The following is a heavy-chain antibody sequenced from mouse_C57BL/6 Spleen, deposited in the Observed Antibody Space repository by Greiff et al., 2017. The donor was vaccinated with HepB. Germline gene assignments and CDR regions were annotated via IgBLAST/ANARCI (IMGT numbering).Heavy chain of an antibody. D-gene: IGHD1-1*01. V-gene: IGHV5-4*01. Sequence: EVQVVESGGGLVKPGGSLKLSCAASGFTFSSYAMSWVRQTPEKRLEWVATISDGGSYTYYPDNVKGRFTISRDNAKNNLYLQMSHLKSEDTAMYYCARDTVEDAMDYWGQGTSVTVSS. CDR1: GFTFSSYA. CDR3: ARDTVEDAMDY. CDR2: ISDGGSYT. J-gene: IGHJ4*01.